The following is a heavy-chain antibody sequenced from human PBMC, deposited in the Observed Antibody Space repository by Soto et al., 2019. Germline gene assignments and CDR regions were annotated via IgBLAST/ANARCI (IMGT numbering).Heavy chain of an antibody. CDR3: AKRSWYDASGLWDS. D-gene: IGHD3-22*01. CDR2: ISGSGGST. J-gene: IGHJ4*02. V-gene: IGHV3-23*01. Sequence: EVQLLESGGGLVQPGGSLRLSCAASGFTFSSYAMSWVRQAPGKGLEWVSAISGSGGSTYYADSAEGRFTISRDNSKSTLFLQMSSLRADDTAIYYCAKRSWYDASGLWDSWRQGTLVTVSS. CDR1: GFTFSSYA.